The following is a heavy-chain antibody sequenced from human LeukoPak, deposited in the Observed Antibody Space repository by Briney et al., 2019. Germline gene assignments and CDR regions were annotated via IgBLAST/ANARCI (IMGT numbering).Heavy chain of an antibody. CDR3: AREVIP. CDR1: GFTFSSYE. CDR2: ISTSGTSM. Sequence: GGSLRLSCAASGFTFSSYEMNWVRQAPGKGLEWVSYISTSGTSMYYADSVKGRFTISRDNAKNALYLQKNSLRAEDTAVYYCAREVIPWGQGTLVTVSS. J-gene: IGHJ5*02. V-gene: IGHV3-48*03.